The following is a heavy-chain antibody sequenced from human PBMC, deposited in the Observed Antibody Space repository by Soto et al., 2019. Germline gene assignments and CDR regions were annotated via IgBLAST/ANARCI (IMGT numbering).Heavy chain of an antibody. CDR2: VNPNNGDT. J-gene: IGHJ4*02. D-gene: IGHD3-10*01. CDR3: AKVARKGSGIDFDY. V-gene: IGHV1-8*01. Sequence: QVQLVQSGAELKKPGASVKVSCKASGYTFSNYDMNWVRQATGQGPEWIGWVNPNNGDTGYAQKFQGRVTLTTDISTTTAYRELTSLRSEDTASYYCAKVARKGSGIDFDYWGQGTLITVSS. CDR1: GYTFSNYD.